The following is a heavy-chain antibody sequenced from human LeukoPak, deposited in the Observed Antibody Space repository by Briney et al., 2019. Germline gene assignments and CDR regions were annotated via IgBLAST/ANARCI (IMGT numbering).Heavy chain of an antibody. CDR3: ARVGSVDGRLYYYDSSGYHRFRDRYYFDY. Sequence: ASETLSLTCAVYGGSFSGYYWSWIRQPPGKGLEWIGEINHSGSTNYNPSLKSRATISVDTSKNQFSLKLSSVTAADTAVYYCARVGSVDGRLYYYDSSGYHRFRDRYYFDYWGQGTLVTVSS. CDR1: GGSFSGYY. J-gene: IGHJ4*02. D-gene: IGHD3-22*01. V-gene: IGHV4-34*01. CDR2: INHSGST.